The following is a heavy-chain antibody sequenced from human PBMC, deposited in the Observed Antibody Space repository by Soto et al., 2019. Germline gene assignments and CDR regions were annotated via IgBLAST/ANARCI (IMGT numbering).Heavy chain of an antibody. Sequence: GESLKIYCKGSGYSFTSYWISWVRQMPGKGLEWMGRIDPSDSYTNYSPSFQGHVTISADKSISTAYLQWSSLKASDTAMYYCARLDFVVVPAATGRYYGMDVWGQGTTVTVSS. CDR3: ARLDFVVVPAATGRYYGMDV. J-gene: IGHJ6*02. CDR1: GYSFTSYW. V-gene: IGHV5-10-1*01. CDR2: IDPSDSYT. D-gene: IGHD2-2*01.